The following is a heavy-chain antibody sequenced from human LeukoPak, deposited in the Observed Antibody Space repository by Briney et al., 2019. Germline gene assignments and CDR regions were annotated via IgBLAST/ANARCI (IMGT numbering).Heavy chain of an antibody. D-gene: IGHD2-2*01. CDR1: GFTVSSNY. V-gene: IGHV3-53*01. CDR3: ARGVVVAPRSAFDI. J-gene: IGHJ3*02. CDR2: IYSGGST. Sequence: GGSLRLSCAASGFTVSSNYMSWVRQAPGKGLEWVSVIYSGGSTYYADSVKGRFTISRDNAKNSLSLQMNSLRVEDTAVYYCARGVVVAPRSAFDIWGQGTMVTVSS.